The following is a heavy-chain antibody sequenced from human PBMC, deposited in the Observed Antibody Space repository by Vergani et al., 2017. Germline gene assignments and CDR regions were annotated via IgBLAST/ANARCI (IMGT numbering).Heavy chain of an antibody. D-gene: IGHD5-12*01. J-gene: IGHJ4*02. CDR1: GFTFSSYS. Sequence: EVQLVESGGGLVKPGGSLRLSCAASGFTFSSYSMNWVRQAPGKGLEWVSSISSSSSYIYYADSVKGRFTISRDNAKNSLYLQMNSLRAEDTAVYYCARSSVATLKRTAYYFDYWGQGTLVTVSS. CDR3: ARSSVATLKRTAYYFDY. CDR2: ISSSSSYI. V-gene: IGHV3-21*01.